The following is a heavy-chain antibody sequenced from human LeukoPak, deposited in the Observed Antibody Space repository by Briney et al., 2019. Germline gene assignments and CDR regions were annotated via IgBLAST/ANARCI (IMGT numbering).Heavy chain of an antibody. Sequence: GGSLRLSCAASGFTFSTYWMSWVRQAPGKGLEWVANINQDGSNKYYADSVKGRFTISRDNSKNTLYLQMNSLRAEDTAVYYCARDPLYSGYESDWGQGTLVTVSS. D-gene: IGHD5-12*01. CDR2: INQDGSNK. V-gene: IGHV3-7*01. CDR3: ARDPLYSGYESD. CDR1: GFTFSTYW. J-gene: IGHJ4*02.